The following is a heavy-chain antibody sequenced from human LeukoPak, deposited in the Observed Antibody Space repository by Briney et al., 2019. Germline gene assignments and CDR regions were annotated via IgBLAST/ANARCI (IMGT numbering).Heavy chain of an antibody. J-gene: IGHJ6*02. CDR3: ARVVVGSTNFYYGMDV. CDR1: GGSMNTYY. CDR2: VYYSGNT. D-gene: IGHD1-26*01. Sequence: PSETLSLTCAVSGGSMNTYYWTWVRQPPGKGMEWIGNVYYSGNTNYNPSLKSGDTISVDTSKNKFSVKRSSGNAADTALYYCARVVVGSTNFYYGMDVWGQGTTVTVSS. V-gene: IGHV4-59*08.